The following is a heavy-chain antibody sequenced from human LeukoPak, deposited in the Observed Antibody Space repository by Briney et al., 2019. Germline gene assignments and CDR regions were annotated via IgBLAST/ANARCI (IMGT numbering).Heavy chain of an antibody. CDR3: AQDEATSGCGIAT. J-gene: IGHJ5*02. CDR2: MYTGGTT. D-gene: IGHD2-21*01. V-gene: IGHV3-53*01. Sequence: PGGSLRLSCAASGFTVSGTHMSWVRQAPGKGLEWASAMYTGGTTYYADSVKGRFTISRDNSRNTLFLHMSSLRADDTAVYYCAQDEATSGCGIATWGQGTLVTVSS. CDR1: GFTVSGTH.